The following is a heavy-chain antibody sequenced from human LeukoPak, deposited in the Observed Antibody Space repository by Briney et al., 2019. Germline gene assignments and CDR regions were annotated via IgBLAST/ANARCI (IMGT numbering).Heavy chain of an antibody. CDR3: ARDAAPGIGVAGTSDY. V-gene: IGHV3-21*01. J-gene: IGHJ4*02. CDR1: GFTFSSYG. D-gene: IGHD6-19*01. Sequence: PGGSLRLSCAASGFTFSSYGMHWVRQAPGKGLEWVSSISSSSTYTYYTDSVKGRFTISRDNAKNSLYLQMNSLRAEDTAVYYRARDAAPGIGVAGTSDYWGQGTLVTVSS. CDR2: ISSSSTYT.